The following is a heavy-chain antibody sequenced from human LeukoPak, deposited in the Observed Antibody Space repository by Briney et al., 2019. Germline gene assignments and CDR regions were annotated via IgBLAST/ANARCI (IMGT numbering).Heavy chain of an antibody. CDR2: INHSGRT. Sequence: SETLSLTCAVYGGSFSGYYWSWIRQPPGKGLEWIGEINHSGRTNYNPSLKSRVTISVDTSKNQFSRKLSALTAANAAVYYCARAVATSWGSAFDIWGKGTMVTVSS. D-gene: IGHD3-16*01. CDR1: GGSFSGYY. CDR3: ARAVATSWGSAFDI. V-gene: IGHV4-34*01. J-gene: IGHJ3*02.